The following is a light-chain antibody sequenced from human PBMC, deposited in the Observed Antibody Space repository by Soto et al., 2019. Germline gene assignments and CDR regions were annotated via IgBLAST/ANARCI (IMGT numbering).Light chain of an antibody. CDR1: QSVSSSY. J-gene: IGKJ4*01. Sequence: EIVLTQSPGTLSLSPGERATLSCRASQSVSSSYLAWYQQKPGQAPRLLIYGASSRATGIPDRFSGSGSGTDFTLIISRLEPKDFAVYYCQQYGSSPPLTFGGGTKVEIK. V-gene: IGKV3-20*01. CDR3: QQYGSSPPLT. CDR2: GAS.